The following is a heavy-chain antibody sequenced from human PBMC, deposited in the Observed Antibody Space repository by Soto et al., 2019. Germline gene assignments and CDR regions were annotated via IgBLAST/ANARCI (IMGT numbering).Heavy chain of an antibody. CDR1: GYSFTKYH. J-gene: IGHJ6*02. Sequence: ASVKVSCKASGYSFTKYHMHWVRQAPGQGLEWMGWINPGSGVTNQAQKFQGRVTMTRDTSITTTYMELNSLTSDDTAVYYCARSYSGSYYAYYYGMDVWGQGTTVTVSS. V-gene: IGHV1-2*02. CDR2: INPGSGVT. CDR3: ARSYSGSYYAYYYGMDV. D-gene: IGHD1-26*01.